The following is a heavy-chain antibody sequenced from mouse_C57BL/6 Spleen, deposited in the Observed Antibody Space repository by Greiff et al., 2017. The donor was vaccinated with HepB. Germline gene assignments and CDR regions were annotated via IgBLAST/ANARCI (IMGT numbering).Heavy chain of an antibody. CDR3: ARSGITTSDY. D-gene: IGHD1-1*01. CDR1: GYTFTSYW. J-gene: IGHJ2*01. V-gene: IGHV1-55*01. CDR2: IYPGSGST. Sequence: QVHVKQPGAELVKPGASVKMSCKASGYTFTSYWITWVKQRPGQGLEWIGDIYPGSGSTNYNEKFKSKATLTVDTSSSTAYMQLSSLTSEDSAVYYCARSGITTSDYWGQGTTLTVSS.